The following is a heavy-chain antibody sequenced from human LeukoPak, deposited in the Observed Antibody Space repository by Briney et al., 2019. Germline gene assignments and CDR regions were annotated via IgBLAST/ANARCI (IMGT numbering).Heavy chain of an antibody. V-gene: IGHV3-23*01. D-gene: IGHD5-12*01. J-gene: IGHJ4*02. CDR2: ISGSGGST. Sequence: GGGLRLSRAAPGVPLYSHGMRWGRPAPGEGVGGVSAISGSGGSTYYADSVKGRFTISRDNSKNTLYLQMNSLRAEDTAVYYCAKRSGYSGYEDYWGQGTLVTVSS. CDR3: AKRSGYSGYEDY. CDR1: GVPLYSHG.